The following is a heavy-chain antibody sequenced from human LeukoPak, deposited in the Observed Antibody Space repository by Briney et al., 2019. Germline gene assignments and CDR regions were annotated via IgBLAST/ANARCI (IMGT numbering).Heavy chain of an antibody. CDR1: GYRFTGYN. CDR2: INAENGDT. CDR3: ARDQYNVIDS. D-gene: IGHD1-14*01. Sequence: ASVKVSCKASGYRFTGYNIDWVRQAPGQKPEWMGRINAENGDTKYSQKFQGRVTITRDTFASTSYMELSSLRSEDTAVYYCARDQYNVIDSWGQGTLVTVSS. V-gene: IGHV1-3*01. J-gene: IGHJ4*02.